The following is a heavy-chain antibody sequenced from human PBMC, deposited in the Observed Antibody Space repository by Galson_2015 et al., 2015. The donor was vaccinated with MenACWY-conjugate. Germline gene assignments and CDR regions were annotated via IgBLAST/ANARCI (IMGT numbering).Heavy chain of an antibody. CDR1: GYTFSSNW. J-gene: IGHJ4*02. CDR2: IYTGDSDT. CDR3: ARQGFGSSSLDY. D-gene: IGHD6-6*01. V-gene: IGHV5-51*01. Sequence: QSGAAVTKPGESLTISCKGSGYTFSSNWLGWVRQMPGKGLEWMGIIYTGDSDTRYTPSFQGHVTISADKSINTAYLQWGSLEASDTAMYYCARQGFGSSSLDYWGQGTLVTVSS.